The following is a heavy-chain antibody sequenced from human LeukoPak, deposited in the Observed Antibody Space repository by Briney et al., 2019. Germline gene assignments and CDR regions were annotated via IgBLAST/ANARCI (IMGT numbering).Heavy chain of an antibody. D-gene: IGHD5-18*01. CDR2: IKQDGSEK. V-gene: IGHV3-7*01. CDR3: ARDAVQLWSDDAFDI. Sequence: PGGSLRLSCAASGFTFSSYWMSWVRQAPGKGLEWVANIKQDGSEKNYVDSVKGRFTISRDNAKNSLYLQMNSLRAEDTAVYYCARDAVQLWSDDAFDIWGQGTMVTVSS. J-gene: IGHJ3*02. CDR1: GFTFSSYW.